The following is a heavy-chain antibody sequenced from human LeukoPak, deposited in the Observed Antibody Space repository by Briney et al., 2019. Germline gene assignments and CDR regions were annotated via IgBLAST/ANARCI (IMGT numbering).Heavy chain of an antibody. V-gene: IGHV4-59*08. CDR2: IYYSGST. J-gene: IGHJ4*02. CDR1: GGSISSYY. Sequence: PSETLSLTCTVSGGSISSYYWSWIRQPPGKGLEWIGYIYYSGSTNYNPSLKSRVTISINTSKNQFSLKLSSVTAADTAVYYRARQGDGYNPFNYWGQGTLVTVSS. D-gene: IGHD5-24*01. CDR3: ARQGDGYNPFNY.